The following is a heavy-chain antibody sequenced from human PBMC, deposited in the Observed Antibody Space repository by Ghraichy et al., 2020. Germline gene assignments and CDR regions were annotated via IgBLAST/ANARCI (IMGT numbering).Heavy chain of an antibody. Sequence: LSLTCAASGFTFSSYAMSWVRQAPGKGLEWVSAISGSGGSTYYADSVKGRFTISRDNSKNTLYLQMNSLRAEDTAVYYCAKDGGGRADSSGYYVPWVDYWGQGTLVTVSS. V-gene: IGHV3-23*01. CDR3: AKDGGGRADSSGYYVPWVDY. J-gene: IGHJ4*02. D-gene: IGHD3-22*01. CDR1: GFTFSSYA. CDR2: ISGSGGST.